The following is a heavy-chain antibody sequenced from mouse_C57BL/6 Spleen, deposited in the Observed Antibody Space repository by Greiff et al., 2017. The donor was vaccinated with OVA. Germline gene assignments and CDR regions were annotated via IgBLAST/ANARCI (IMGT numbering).Heavy chain of an antibody. V-gene: IGHV1-81*01. J-gene: IGHJ2*01. CDR3: ARALITTGAPFDY. Sequence: VKLVESGAELARPGASVKLSCKASGYTFTSYGISWVKQRTGQGLEWIGEIYPRSGNTYYNEKFKGKATLTADKSSSTAYMELRSLTSEDSAVYFCARALITTGAPFDYWGQGTTLTVSS. CDR2: IYPRSGNT. D-gene: IGHD1-1*01. CDR1: GYTFTSYG.